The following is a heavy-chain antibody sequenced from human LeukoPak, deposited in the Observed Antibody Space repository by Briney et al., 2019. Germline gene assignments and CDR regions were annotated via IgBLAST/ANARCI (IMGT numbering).Heavy chain of an antibody. CDR3: ASRNDILTGYVFDC. J-gene: IGHJ4*02. CDR1: AGSAGSSFSY. CDR2: NYYTGSA. Sequence: PSETLSLTSTVSAGSAGSSFSYWGWIRQPPGKGLEWIASNYYTGSAHYNPCIKSRVTISVDTSKNQFSMKLTSVTAADTAVYYCASRNDILTGYVFDCWGQGTLVTVSS. D-gene: IGHD3-9*01. V-gene: IGHV4-39*01.